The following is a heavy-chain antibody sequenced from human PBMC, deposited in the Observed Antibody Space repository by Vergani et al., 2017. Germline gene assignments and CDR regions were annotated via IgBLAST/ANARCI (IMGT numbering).Heavy chain of an antibody. V-gene: IGHV3-30*18. Sequence: VQLVESGGGLVQPGRSLRLSCAASGFTFSSYGMHWVRQAPGKGLEWVAVISYDGSNKYYADSVKGRFTISRDNSKNTLYLQMNSLRAEDTAVYYCAKARAGMATIRYYFDYWGQGTLVTVSS. CDR3: AKARAGMATIRYYFDY. CDR2: ISYDGSNK. J-gene: IGHJ4*02. D-gene: IGHD5-24*01. CDR1: GFTFSSYG.